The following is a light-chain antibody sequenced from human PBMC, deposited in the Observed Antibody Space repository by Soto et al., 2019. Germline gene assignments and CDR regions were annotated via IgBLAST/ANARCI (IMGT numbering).Light chain of an antibody. CDR1: QSISSY. Sequence: DIQMTQSPSSLSASLGDRVTITFLASQSISSYLNWYQQKPGKAPKLLIYAASSLQSGVTSRFSGSGSGTDFTLTISSLQPEDFATYYCQQSYSTLTFGGGTKVDI. V-gene: IGKV1-39*01. CDR2: AAS. J-gene: IGKJ4*01. CDR3: QQSYSTLT.